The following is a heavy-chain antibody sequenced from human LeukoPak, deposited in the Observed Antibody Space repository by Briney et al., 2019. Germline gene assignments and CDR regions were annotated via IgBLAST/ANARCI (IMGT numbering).Heavy chain of an antibody. CDR3: ARAYSERYGLGYYYMDV. Sequence: GGSLRLSCAASGFTFDDYGMSWVRQAPGKGLEWVSGINWNGGSTGYADSVKGRFTISRDNAKKSVYLQMNSLRAEDTAVYYCARAYSERYGLGYYYMDVWGKGTTVTISS. V-gene: IGHV3-20*04. D-gene: IGHD1-26*01. J-gene: IGHJ6*03. CDR2: INWNGGST. CDR1: GFTFDDYG.